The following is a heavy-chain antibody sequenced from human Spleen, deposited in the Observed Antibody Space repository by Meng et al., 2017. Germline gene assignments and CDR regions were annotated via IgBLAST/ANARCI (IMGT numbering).Heavy chain of an antibody. D-gene: IGHD2-21*02. V-gene: IGHV3-72*01. CDR3: ARWGNNNQTYCGGDCYSSY. J-gene: IGHJ4*02. CDR1: GFTFSSYA. CDR2: TRNKANSYTT. Sequence: GESLKISCAASGFTFSSYAMSWVRQAPGKGLEWIGRTRNKANSYTTEYAASVKSRFTISRDYSKNSLYLQMNSLKTEDTAVYYCARWGNNNQTYCGGDCYSSYWGQGTLVTVSS.